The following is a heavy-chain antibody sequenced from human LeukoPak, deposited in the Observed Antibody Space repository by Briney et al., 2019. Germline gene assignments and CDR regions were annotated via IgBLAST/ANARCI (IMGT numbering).Heavy chain of an antibody. Sequence: SVKVSCKASGGTFSSYAISWVRQAPGQGLEWMGGIIPIFGTANYAQKFQGRVTITADESTSTAYMELSSLRSEDTAVYYCARRVVVVVAATGYYYCGMDVWGQGTTVTVSS. V-gene: IGHV1-69*01. CDR1: GGTFSSYA. J-gene: IGHJ6*02. CDR3: ARRVVVVVAATGYYYCGMDV. CDR2: IIPIFGTA. D-gene: IGHD2-15*01.